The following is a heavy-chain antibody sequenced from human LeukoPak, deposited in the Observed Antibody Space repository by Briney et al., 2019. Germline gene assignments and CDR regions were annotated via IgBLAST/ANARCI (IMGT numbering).Heavy chain of an antibody. CDR2: VYPGDSDT. V-gene: IGHV5-51*01. CDR1: GYKFTDYW. Sequence: GESLKISCLASGYKFTDYWIGWVRQMPGKGLEWMGIVYPGDSDTKFSPSFQGQVTISVDKSITTAYLQWSSLKASDTAMYYCARHGGGCSSTSCTFDYWGQGTLVTVSS. D-gene: IGHD2-2*01. J-gene: IGHJ4*02. CDR3: ARHGGGCSSTSCTFDY.